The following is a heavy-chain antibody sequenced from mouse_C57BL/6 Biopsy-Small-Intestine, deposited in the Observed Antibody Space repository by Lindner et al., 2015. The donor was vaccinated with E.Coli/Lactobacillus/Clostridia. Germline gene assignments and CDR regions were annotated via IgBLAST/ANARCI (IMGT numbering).Heavy chain of an antibody. CDR3: ARGYDYDAYAMDY. CDR2: IYPGGGNT. Sequence: VQLQESGAELMKPGASVKLSCKATGYTFTGYWIEWVKQRPGHGLEWIGDIYPGGGNTNYNEKFKDKATLTADKSSSTIYTQLSSLTDEDSAVYYCARGYDYDAYAMDYWGQGTSVTVSS. V-gene: IGHV1-9*01. CDR1: GYTFTGYW. D-gene: IGHD2-4*01. J-gene: IGHJ4*01.